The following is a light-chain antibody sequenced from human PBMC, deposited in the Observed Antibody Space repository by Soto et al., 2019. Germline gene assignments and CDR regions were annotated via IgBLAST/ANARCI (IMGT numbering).Light chain of an antibody. CDR2: YDN. CDR1: NIGSKS. V-gene: IGLV3-21*04. Sequence: SYELTQPPSVSVAPGKTARITCGGNNIGSKSVHWYQQKPGQAPVLVIYYDNDRPSGIPERFSGSNSGNTATLTISRVEAGYEADYYCQAWDSSSDHVVFGGGTKVTVL. J-gene: IGLJ2*01. CDR3: QAWDSSSDHVV.